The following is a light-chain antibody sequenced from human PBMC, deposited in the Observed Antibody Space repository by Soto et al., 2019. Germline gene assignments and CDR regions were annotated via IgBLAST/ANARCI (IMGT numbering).Light chain of an antibody. V-gene: IGKV1-5*01. J-gene: IGKJ1*01. CDR1: QTISSW. CDR2: DAS. Sequence: DIQMTQSPSTLSGSVGDRVTITCRASQTISSWLAWYQQKPGKVPNLLIYDASNLESGVPSRFSGSGSGTEFTLTITSLQPEDFATYYCQQSGDTPPWTFGQGTKVDIK. CDR3: QQSGDTPPWT.